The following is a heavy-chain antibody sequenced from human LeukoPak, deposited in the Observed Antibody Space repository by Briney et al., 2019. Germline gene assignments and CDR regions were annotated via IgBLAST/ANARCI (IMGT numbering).Heavy chain of an antibody. J-gene: IGHJ4*02. V-gene: IGHV4-59*12. D-gene: IGHD3-10*01. CDR3: ARRRLLDYYGSVRTFDY. Sequence: SETLSLTCTVSGGSISSYYWSWIRQPPGKGLEWIGYIYYSGSTNCNPSLKSRVTISVDTSKNQFSLKLSSVTAADTAVYYCARRRLLDYYGSVRTFDYWGQGTLVTVSS. CDR2: IYYSGST. CDR1: GGSISSYY.